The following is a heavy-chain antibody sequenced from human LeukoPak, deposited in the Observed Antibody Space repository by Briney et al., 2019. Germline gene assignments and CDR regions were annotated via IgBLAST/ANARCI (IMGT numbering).Heavy chain of an antibody. J-gene: IGHJ5*02. CDR3: ASRSVVPAAPFDP. CDR2: IIPILGIA. CDR1: GGTFSSYA. V-gene: IGHV1-69*04. Sequence: SVKVSCKASGGTFSSYAISWVRQAPGQGLEWMGRIIPILGIANYAQKFQGRVTITADKSTSTAYMELSSLRSEDTAVYYCASRSVVPAAPFDPWGQGTLVTVSS. D-gene: IGHD2-2*01.